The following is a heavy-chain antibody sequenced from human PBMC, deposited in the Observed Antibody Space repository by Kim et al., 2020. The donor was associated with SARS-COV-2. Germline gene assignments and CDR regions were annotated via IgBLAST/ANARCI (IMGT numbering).Heavy chain of an antibody. V-gene: IGHV4-31*02. Sequence: LKSRVTISVDTSTHQFSLKLSSVTAADTAVYYCARGRITIFGVVTEFDYWGQGTLVTVSS. J-gene: IGHJ4*02. D-gene: IGHD3-3*01. CDR3: ARGRITIFGVVTEFDY.